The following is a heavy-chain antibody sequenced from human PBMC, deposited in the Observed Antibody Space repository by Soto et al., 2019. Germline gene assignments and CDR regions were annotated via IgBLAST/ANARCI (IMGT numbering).Heavy chain of an antibody. Sequence: GGSLRLSCAASGFTFSSYAMSWVRQAPGKGLEWVSAISGSGGSTYYADSVKGRFTISRDNSKNTLYLQMNSLRAEDTAVYYCAKSQTPDYYDIYGMDVWGQGSTVTVSS. J-gene: IGHJ6*02. CDR2: ISGSGGST. CDR1: GFTFSSYA. V-gene: IGHV3-23*01. CDR3: AKSQTPDYYDIYGMDV.